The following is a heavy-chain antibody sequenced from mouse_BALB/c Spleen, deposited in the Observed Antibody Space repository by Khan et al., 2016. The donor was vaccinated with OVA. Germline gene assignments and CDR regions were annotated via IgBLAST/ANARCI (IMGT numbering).Heavy chain of an antibody. Sequence: QVQLQQSGAELARPGASVKLSCKASGYTFTDYYINWMKQRTGQGLEWIGEIYPGSGNIYYNEKFKGTATLTADKSSSTAYMQLSSLTSEDSAVYFCAREWAAWFPYWGQGTLVTVSA. V-gene: IGHV1-77*01. J-gene: IGHJ3*01. CDR1: GYTFTDYY. CDR2: IYPGSGNI. CDR3: AREWAAWFPY.